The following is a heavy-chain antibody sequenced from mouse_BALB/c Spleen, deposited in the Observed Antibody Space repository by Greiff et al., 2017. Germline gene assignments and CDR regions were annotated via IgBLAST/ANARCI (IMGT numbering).Heavy chain of an antibody. Sequence: QVQLQQSGAELAKPGASVKMSCKASGYTFTSYWMHWVKQRPGQGLEWIGYINPSTGYTEYNQKFKDKATLTADKSSSTAYMQLSSLTSEDSAVYYFASYRFAYWGQGTLVTVSA. CDR3: ASYRFAY. CDR1: GYTFTSYW. V-gene: IGHV1-7*01. J-gene: IGHJ3*01. CDR2: INPSTGYT. D-gene: IGHD5-5*01.